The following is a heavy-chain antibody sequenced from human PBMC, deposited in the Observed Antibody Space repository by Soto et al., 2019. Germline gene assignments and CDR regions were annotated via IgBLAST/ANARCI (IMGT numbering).Heavy chain of an antibody. V-gene: IGHV4-59*01. J-gene: IGHJ4*02. CDR3: ARILAPATYVFDS. CDR2: MFYSGTP. D-gene: IGHD1-26*01. Sequence: QVRLQESGPGLVKPSGTLSLSCTVSGGSIRSYQWNWIRQTPGKGLEWIGYMFYSGTPHYNASLKSRLTISLDTSKNQFSLNLSSVTAADTAVYFCARILAPATYVFDSWGQGTPVTVSS. CDR1: GGSIRSYQ.